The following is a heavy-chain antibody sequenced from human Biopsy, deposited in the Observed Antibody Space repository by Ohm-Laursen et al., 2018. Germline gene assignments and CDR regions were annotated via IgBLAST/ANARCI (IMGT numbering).Heavy chain of an antibody. CDR2: ITSSGGST. V-gene: IGHV3-23*01. Sequence: SLRLSCAASGFTFSNYAMSWVRQAPGKGLEWVSTITSSGGSTYFADSVKGRFTISRDNSKNRLHLQMNSLRGEDTAVYYCAKQGATILSSFDSWGQGTLVTVFS. CDR1: GFTFSNYA. J-gene: IGHJ5*01. D-gene: IGHD3-9*01. CDR3: AKQGATILSSFDS.